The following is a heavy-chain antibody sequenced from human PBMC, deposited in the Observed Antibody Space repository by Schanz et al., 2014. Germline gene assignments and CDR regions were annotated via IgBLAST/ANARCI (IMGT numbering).Heavy chain of an antibody. Sequence: QVQLVESGGGLVKPGGSLRLSCAASGFTFSDNFMSWIRQAPGKGLEWISYITTSTSYTNYADSVKGRFTISRDNAKKLLFLQMNSLRAEDTAVYYCARLGRMGAFDIWGQGTMVTVSS. CDR2: ITTSTSYT. CDR1: GFTFSDNF. D-gene: IGHD2-8*01. J-gene: IGHJ3*02. CDR3: ARLGRMGAFDI. V-gene: IGHV3-11*06.